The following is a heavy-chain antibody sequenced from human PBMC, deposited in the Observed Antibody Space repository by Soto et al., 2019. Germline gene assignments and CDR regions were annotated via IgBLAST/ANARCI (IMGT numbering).Heavy chain of an antibody. CDR3: ASQDSSGYYPDDAFDI. CDR1: GGSISSGDYY. Sequence: QVQLQESGPGLVKPSQTLSLTCTVSGGSISSGDYYWSWIRQPPGKGLEWIGYIYYSGSTYYNPSLKSRVTISVDTSENQFSLKLSSVTAADTAVYYCASQDSSGYYPDDAFDIWGQGTMVTVSS. D-gene: IGHD3-22*01. V-gene: IGHV4-30-4*01. CDR2: IYYSGST. J-gene: IGHJ3*02.